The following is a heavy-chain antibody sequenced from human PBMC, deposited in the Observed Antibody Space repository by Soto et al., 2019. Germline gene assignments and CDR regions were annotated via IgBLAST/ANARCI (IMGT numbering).Heavy chain of an antibody. J-gene: IGHJ6*02. CDR2: IYYDGSNK. CDR1: GFTFSSYG. CDR3: ARYCSGGSCYPIYYGMDV. V-gene: IGHV3-33*01. Sequence: ESGGGVVQPGRSLRLSCVASGFTFSSYGMHWVRQAPGKGLEWVALIYYDGSNKYYAGSVKGRFTISRDNSKNTLYLQMNSLRAEDTAVYYCARYCSGGSCYPIYYGMDVWGQGTTVTVSS. D-gene: IGHD2-15*01.